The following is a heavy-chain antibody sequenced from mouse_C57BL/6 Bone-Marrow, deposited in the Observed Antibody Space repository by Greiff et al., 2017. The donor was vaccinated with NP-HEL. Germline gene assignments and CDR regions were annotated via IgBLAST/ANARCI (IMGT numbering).Heavy chain of an antibody. CDR1: GFTFSSYA. CDR3: ARGPLSGYFDY. J-gene: IGHJ2*01. Sequence: VQLVESGGGLVKPGGSLKLSCAASGFTFSSYAMSWVRPTPEKRLEWVATISDGGSYTYYPDNVQGRFPISRDNAKNNLYLQMSHLKSEDTAMYDCARGPLSGYFDYWGQGTTLTVSS. V-gene: IGHV5-4*01. D-gene: IGHD3-2*02. CDR2: ISDGGSYT.